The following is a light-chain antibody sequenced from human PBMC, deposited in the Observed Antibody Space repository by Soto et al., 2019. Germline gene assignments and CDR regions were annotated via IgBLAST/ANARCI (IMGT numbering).Light chain of an antibody. CDR3: QQYNKWYT. CDR2: GAS. Sequence: EIVMTQSPATLSVSPGERATLSCRASQSVNSNLAWYQQKPGQAPRLLIYGASNRATGIPARFSGSGSGTEFTLTISSLQSEDFTIYYCQQYNKWYTFGQGTKLEIK. V-gene: IGKV3-15*01. CDR1: QSVNSN. J-gene: IGKJ2*01.